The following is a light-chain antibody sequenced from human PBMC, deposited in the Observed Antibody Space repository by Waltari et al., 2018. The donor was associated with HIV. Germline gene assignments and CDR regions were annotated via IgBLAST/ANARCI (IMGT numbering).Light chain of an antibody. CDR1: SSNIGAGSD. V-gene: IGLV1-40*01. CDR2: GNN. Sequence: QSVLTQPPSVSGAPGQRVTISCAGSSSNIGAGSDVHWYQQLPGTAPKLPIFGNNNRPSGIPDRFSGSKSGTSASLAISGLQAEDEADYYCQSYDKSLSGSRVFGTGTKVTVL. J-gene: IGLJ1*01. CDR3: QSYDKSLSGSRV.